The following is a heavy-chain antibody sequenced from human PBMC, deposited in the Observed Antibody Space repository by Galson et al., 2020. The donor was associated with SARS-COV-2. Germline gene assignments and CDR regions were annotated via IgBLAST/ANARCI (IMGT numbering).Heavy chain of an antibody. CDR2: IYPRGST. Sequence: SETLSLTCAVSGGSLNSNGYSWSWIRQPPGKGLEWLGYIYPRGSTYYNPSLESRVTISVDRSKNQFFLSLSSVTAADTALYYCARLDHSGYYYSLDVWGQGTTVTVSS. J-gene: IGHJ6*02. CDR1: GGSLNSNGYS. CDR3: ARLDHSGYYYSLDV. V-gene: IGHV4-30-2*01.